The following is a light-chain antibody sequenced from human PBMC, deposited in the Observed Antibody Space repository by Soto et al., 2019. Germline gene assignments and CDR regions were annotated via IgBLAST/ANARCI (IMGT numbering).Light chain of an antibody. J-gene: IGKJ1*01. CDR3: QQYSDFSS. V-gene: IGKV1-5*01. CDR1: QTINKW. Sequence: DIPMTQSPSTLSASVGDRVTITCRASQTINKWLAWYQQRPGTAPQLLISDASSLQSGVPSRFSGSGSGTEFTLTISSLRPEDFATYYCQQYSDFSSFGHGTKVEVK. CDR2: DAS.